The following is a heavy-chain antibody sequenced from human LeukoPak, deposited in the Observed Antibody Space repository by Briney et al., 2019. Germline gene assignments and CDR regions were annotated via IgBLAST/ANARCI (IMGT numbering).Heavy chain of an antibody. J-gene: IGHJ3*02. CDR1: GTTFGFSG. Sequence: GASVKVSCKVSGTTFGFSGISWVRQAPGQGLEWMGGSIPIFSRADYAQRFQDRITITWDESTGTDCMELRSLTFDDTAVYYCARVGPPRRDHYYPSAGDYLPVFEIWGHGTMVTVSS. V-gene: IGHV1-69*13. CDR2: SIPIFSRA. CDR3: ARVGPPRRDHYYPSAGDYLPVFEI. D-gene: IGHD3-22*01.